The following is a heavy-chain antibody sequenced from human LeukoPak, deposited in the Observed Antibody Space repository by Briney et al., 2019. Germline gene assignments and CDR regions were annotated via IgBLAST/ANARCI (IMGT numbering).Heavy chain of an antibody. CDR2: IRYVGSNR. V-gene: IGHV3-30*04. J-gene: IGHJ4*02. Sequence: GGSLRLSCAASGFTFSSYAMHWARQAPGKGLEWVAVIRYVGSNRYYADSVKGRFTISRDNSKNTLYLQMNSLRAEDTAVYYCARDVDTMVRGVVYWGQGTLVTVSS. CDR1: GFTFSSYA. D-gene: IGHD3-10*01. CDR3: ARDVDTMVRGVVY.